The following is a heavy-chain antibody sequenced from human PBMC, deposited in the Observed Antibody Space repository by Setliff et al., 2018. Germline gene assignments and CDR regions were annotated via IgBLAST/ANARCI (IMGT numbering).Heavy chain of an antibody. J-gene: IGHJ6*03. Sequence: TSETLSLTCTVSGGSISSTTYYWSWIRQPAGKGLEWIGHIYTSWSTNYNPSLQSRASISLDTSKNQFSLQLSSVSAADTALYYCARVSGFLYVDVWGKGTTVTVSS. CDR1: GGSISSTTYY. D-gene: IGHD3-3*01. CDR3: ARVSGFLYVDV. CDR2: IYTSWST. V-gene: IGHV4-61*09.